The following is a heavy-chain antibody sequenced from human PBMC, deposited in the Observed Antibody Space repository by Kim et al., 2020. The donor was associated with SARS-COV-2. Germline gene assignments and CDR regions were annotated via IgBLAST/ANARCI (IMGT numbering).Heavy chain of an antibody. V-gene: IGHV4-34*01. CDR1: GGSFSDYH. CDR3: ARETRDWYFDL. J-gene: IGHJ2*01. Sequence: SETLSLTCAVYGGSFSDYHWSWNRQPPGKGLEWIGEINHSGNTNYNPSLKSRVTLSVGTSKNQFSLKLSSVTAADTAMYYCARETRDWYFDLWGRGTLVT. CDR2: INHSGNT.